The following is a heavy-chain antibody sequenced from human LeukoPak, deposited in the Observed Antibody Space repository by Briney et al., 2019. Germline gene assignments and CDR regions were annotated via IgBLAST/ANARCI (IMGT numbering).Heavy chain of an antibody. CDR3: ARAMVRGVLPY. CDR1: RFTFSSYA. V-gene: IGHV3-23*01. CDR2: ISGSGGST. J-gene: IGHJ4*02. Sequence: PGGSLRLSCAASRFTFSSYAMSWVRQAPGKGLEWVSAISGSGGSTYYADSVMGRFTISRDNSNNTLFLQMDSLRTEDTAHYFCARAMVRGVLPYWGQGTLVTVSS. D-gene: IGHD3-10*01.